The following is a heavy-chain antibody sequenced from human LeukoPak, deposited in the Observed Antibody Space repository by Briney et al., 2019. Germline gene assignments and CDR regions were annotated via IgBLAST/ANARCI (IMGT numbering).Heavy chain of an antibody. J-gene: IGHJ4*02. CDR1: GGSISSGSYY. Sequence: SQTLSLTCTVSGGSISSGSYYWSWIRQPAGKGLEWIGRIYTSGSTNYNPSLKSRVTISVDTSKNQFSLKLNSVTAADTAVHYCGRDVGVSMVRGVSDYWGQGTLVTVSS. CDR3: GRDVGVSMVRGVSDY. CDR2: IYTSGST. V-gene: IGHV4-61*02. D-gene: IGHD3-10*01.